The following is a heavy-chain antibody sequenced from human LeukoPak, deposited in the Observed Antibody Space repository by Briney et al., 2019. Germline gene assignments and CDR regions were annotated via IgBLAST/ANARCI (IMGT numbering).Heavy chain of an antibody. D-gene: IGHD3-3*01. CDR1: GFTFSSYA. Sequence: PGGSLRLSCAASGFTFSSYAMSWVRQAPGKGLEWVSAISGSGGSTYYADSVKGRFTISRDNSKNTLYLQMNSPRAEDTAVYYCAKSPPPDYDFWSGYAAFDYWGQGTLVTVSS. V-gene: IGHV3-23*01. CDR3: AKSPPPDYDFWSGYAAFDY. J-gene: IGHJ4*02. CDR2: ISGSGGST.